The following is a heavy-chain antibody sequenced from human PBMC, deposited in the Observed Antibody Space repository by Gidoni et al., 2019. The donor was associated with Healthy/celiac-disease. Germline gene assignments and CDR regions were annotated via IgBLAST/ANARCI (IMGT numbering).Heavy chain of an antibody. V-gene: IGHV4-31*02. J-gene: IGHJ4*02. Sequence: IYYSRSTYYNPSLKSRVTISVDTSKNQFSLKLSSVTAADTAVYYCARACGLLEPTIANDYWGQGTLVTVSS. D-gene: IGHD1-1*01. CDR3: ARACGLLEPTIANDY. CDR2: IYYSRST.